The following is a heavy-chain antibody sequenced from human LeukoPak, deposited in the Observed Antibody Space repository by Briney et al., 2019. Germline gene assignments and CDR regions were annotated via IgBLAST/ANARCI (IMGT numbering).Heavy chain of an antibody. CDR2: MNPNSGNT. D-gene: IGHD3-22*01. V-gene: IGHV1-8*01. Sequence: ASVKVSCKPSGYTFTSYDINWVRQATGQGLEWMGWMNPNSGNTGYAQKFQGRVTMTRNTSISTAYMELSSLRSEDTAVYYCARDLGYYDSSGYLYFDYWGQGALVTVSS. CDR1: GYTFTSYD. J-gene: IGHJ4*02. CDR3: ARDLGYYDSSGYLYFDY.